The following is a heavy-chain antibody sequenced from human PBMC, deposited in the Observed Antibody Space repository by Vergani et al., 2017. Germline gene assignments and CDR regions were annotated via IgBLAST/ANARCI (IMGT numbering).Heavy chain of an antibody. CDR3: ARQRPGSGWSPGDFDD. CDR1: GGSMSGYY. CDR2: MYHSGST. J-gene: IGHJ4*02. Sequence: QVRLQESGPGLVKPSETLSLTCSVPGGSMSGYYWRRIRQPPGKELEWIGYMYHSGSTNYNPFLETRVTISGDTSKNQFSLKLNSVTAGDTAVYYCARQRPGSGWSPGDFDDWGQGSLVTIS. D-gene: IGHD6-19*01. V-gene: IGHV4-59*01.